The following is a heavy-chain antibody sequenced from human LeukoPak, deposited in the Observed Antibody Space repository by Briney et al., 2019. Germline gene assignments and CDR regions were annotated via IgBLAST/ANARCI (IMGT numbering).Heavy chain of an antibody. CDR2: FDPEDGET. D-gene: IGHD3-10*01. CDR1: GYTFTSYG. J-gene: IGHJ4*02. V-gene: IGHV1-24*01. CDR3: ATDTEYGSGSYYNV. Sequence: ASVKVSCKASGYTFTSYGISWVRQAPGKGLEWMGGFDPEDGETIYAQKFQGRVTMTEDTSTDTAYMELSSLRSEDTAVYYCATDTEYGSGSYYNVWGQGTLVTVSS.